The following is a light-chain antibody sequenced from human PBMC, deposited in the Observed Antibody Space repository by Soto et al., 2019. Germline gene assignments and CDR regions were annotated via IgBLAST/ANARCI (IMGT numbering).Light chain of an antibody. J-gene: IGLJ2*01. Sequence: QSALTQPPYASGSPGQSVTISCTGTSSDVGGYNYVSWYQQHPGKAPKVMIYEVSKRPSGVPDRFSGSKSGNTASLTVSGLQSEDEADYYCSSYGGSNSLVFGGGTKLTVL. V-gene: IGLV2-8*01. CDR1: SSDVGGYNY. CDR2: EVS. CDR3: SSYGGSNSLV.